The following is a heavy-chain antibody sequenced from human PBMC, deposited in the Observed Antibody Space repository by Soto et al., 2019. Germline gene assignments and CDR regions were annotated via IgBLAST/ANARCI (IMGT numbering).Heavy chain of an antibody. CDR3: VRLLKSGSENPYVGLDP. CDR1: GYIFTTYY. V-gene: IGHV1-46*04. J-gene: IGHJ5*02. D-gene: IGHD5-12*01. CDR2: INPNGGRT. Sequence: QVQLVQSGAEVKKPGASVKLSCKASGYIFTTYYMYWVRQAPGQGLEWMGIINPNGGRTSYAQKLQGRVIITRDTSASTVYMELSSLRSEDTAVYYCVRLLKSGSENPYVGLDPWGQGTLVTVSS.